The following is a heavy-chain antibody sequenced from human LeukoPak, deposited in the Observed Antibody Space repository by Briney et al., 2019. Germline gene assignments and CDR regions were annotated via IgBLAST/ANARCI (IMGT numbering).Heavy chain of an antibody. J-gene: IGHJ4*02. CDR3: ARDLYSLDY. V-gene: IGHV3-74*01. Sequence: PGGSLRLSCAASGFPFSSYWMHWVRQAPGKGLVWVSRINNDGSSTNYADSVKGRFTISRDNAKNTLYLQMNSLRVEDTAVYYCARDLYSLDYWGQGTLVTVFS. CDR1: GFPFSSYW. D-gene: IGHD2-15*01. CDR2: INNDGSST.